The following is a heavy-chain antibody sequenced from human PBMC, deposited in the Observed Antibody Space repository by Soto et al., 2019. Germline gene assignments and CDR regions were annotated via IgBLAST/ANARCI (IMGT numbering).Heavy chain of an antibody. V-gene: IGHV3-7*01. CDR2: IKQDGSEK. D-gene: IGHD6-6*01. Sequence: GGSLRLSCAASGFTFSSYWMSWVRQAPGKGLEWVANIKQDGSEKYYVDSVKGRFTISRDNAKNSLYLQMNSLRAEDTAVYYCARGGSSSPGWRYYYYYMDVWGKGTTVTVSS. J-gene: IGHJ6*03. CDR3: ARGGSSSPGWRYYYYYMDV. CDR1: GFTFSSYW.